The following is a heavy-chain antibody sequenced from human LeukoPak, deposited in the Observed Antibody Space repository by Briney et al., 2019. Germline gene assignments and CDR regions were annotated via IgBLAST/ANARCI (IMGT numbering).Heavy chain of an antibody. CDR3: ARADQWELLTYYFDY. CDR1: GGSISSGGYY. Sequence: SETLSPTCAVSGGSISSGGYYWSWIRQHPGKGLEWIGYIYYSGSTYYNPSLKSRVTISVDTSKNQFSLKLSSVTAADTAVYYCARADQWELLTYYFDYWGQGTLVTV. J-gene: IGHJ4*02. D-gene: IGHD1-26*01. V-gene: IGHV4-31*11. CDR2: IYYSGST.